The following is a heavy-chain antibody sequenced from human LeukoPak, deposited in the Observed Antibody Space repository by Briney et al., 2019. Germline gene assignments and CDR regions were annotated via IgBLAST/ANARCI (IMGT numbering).Heavy chain of an antibody. CDR1: GGSISSNNW. Sequence: SETLSLTCTVSGGSISSNNWWSWVRPTPGKGLEWIGEIYHSGNNNYNPSLKGRVTISVDKSKNQFSLKLTSVTAADTAVYYCARDVGARLPGYWGQGTLVTVSS. J-gene: IGHJ4*02. CDR2: IYHSGNN. CDR3: ARDVGARLPGY. D-gene: IGHD6-6*01. V-gene: IGHV4-4*02.